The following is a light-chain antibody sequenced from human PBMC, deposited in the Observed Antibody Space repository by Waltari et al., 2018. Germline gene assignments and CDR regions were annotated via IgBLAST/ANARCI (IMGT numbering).Light chain of an antibody. CDR2: KAS. J-gene: IGKJ1*01. CDR3: QQYNSYSTCT. CDR1: QSSSSW. Sequence: DIQMTQSPSTLSASVGDRVTITCRASQSSSSWLAWYQQKPGKAPKLRIYKASSLESGVPSRFSGSGSGTEFTLTISSLQPDDFATYYCQQYNSYSTCTFGQGTKVEIK. V-gene: IGKV1-5*03.